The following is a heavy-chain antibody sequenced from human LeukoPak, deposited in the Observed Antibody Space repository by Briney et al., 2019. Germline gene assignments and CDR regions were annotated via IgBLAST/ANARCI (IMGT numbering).Heavy chain of an antibody. D-gene: IGHD6-19*01. Sequence: PSETLSLTCAVYGGSFSGYYWSWIRQPPGKGLEWIGEINHSGSTNYNPSLKSRVTISVDTSKNQFSLKLSSVTAADTAVYYCARGRKGFRGYSSGFYGYYFDYWGQGTLVTVSS. CDR3: ARGRKGFRGYSSGFYGYYFDY. J-gene: IGHJ4*02. CDR2: INHSGST. CDR1: GGSFSGYY. V-gene: IGHV4-34*01.